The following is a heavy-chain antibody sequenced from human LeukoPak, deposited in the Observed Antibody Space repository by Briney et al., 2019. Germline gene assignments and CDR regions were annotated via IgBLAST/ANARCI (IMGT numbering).Heavy chain of an antibody. J-gene: IGHJ5*02. Sequence: GGSLRLSCAASGFTFSSYSMNWVRQAPGKGLEWVSSISSGGTYKYYADSVKGRFTISRDTSKNTLYLQMNSLRAEDTAVYYCAKDRKETFFDWFDPWGQGTLVTVSS. D-gene: IGHD3-3*01. CDR1: GFTFSSYS. CDR2: ISSGGTYK. V-gene: IGHV3-21*01. CDR3: AKDRKETFFDWFDP.